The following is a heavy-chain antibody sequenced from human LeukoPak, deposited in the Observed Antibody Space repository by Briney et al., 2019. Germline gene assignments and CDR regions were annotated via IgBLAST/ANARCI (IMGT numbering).Heavy chain of an antibody. CDR1: GFTFSSYE. V-gene: IGHV3-21*01. J-gene: IGHJ4*02. CDR3: ARDGSYGYPYYFDY. D-gene: IGHD5-18*01. Sequence: GGSLRLSCAASGFTFSSYEMNWVRQAPGKGLEWVSSISSSSSYIYYADSVKGRFTISRDNAKNSLYLQMNSLRAEDTAVYYCARDGSYGYPYYFDYWGQGTLVTASS. CDR2: ISSSSSYI.